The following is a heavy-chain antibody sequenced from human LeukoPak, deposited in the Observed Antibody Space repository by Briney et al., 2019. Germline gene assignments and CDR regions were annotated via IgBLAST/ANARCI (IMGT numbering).Heavy chain of an antibody. Sequence: PGGSLRLSCAAPGFRFDDHGMSWVRQAPGKGLEWVSGINWNGGSTGYRDSVKGRFTISRDNAKNSLYLQMNSLRAEDTALYYCAGGDRNGWYFDYWGQGILVTVSS. J-gene: IGHJ4*02. CDR1: GFRFDDHG. D-gene: IGHD6-19*01. V-gene: IGHV3-20*04. CDR3: AGGDRNGWYFDY. CDR2: INWNGGST.